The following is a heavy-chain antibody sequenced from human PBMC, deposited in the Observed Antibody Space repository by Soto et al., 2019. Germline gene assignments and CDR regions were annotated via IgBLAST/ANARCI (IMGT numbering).Heavy chain of an antibody. Sequence: SETLSLTCTVSGGSISSGDYYWSWIRQPPGKGLEWIGYIYYSGSTYYNPSLKSRVTISVDTSKNQFSLKLSSVTAADTAVYYCARDLSSSSPSFDYWGQGTLVTVSS. D-gene: IGHD6-6*01. CDR3: ARDLSSSSPSFDY. J-gene: IGHJ4*02. CDR1: GGSISSGDYY. CDR2: IYYSGST. V-gene: IGHV4-30-4*01.